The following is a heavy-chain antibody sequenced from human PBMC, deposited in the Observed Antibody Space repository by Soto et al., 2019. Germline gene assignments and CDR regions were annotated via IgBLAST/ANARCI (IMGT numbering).Heavy chain of an antibody. CDR2: IYYRGST. CDR3: ARAVVPAAIEENWFDP. D-gene: IGHD2-2*01. V-gene: IGHV4-31*03. Sequence: SETLSLTCTVSGGSISSGGYYWSWIRQHPGKGLEWIGYIYYRGSTYYNPSLKSRVTISVDTSKNQFSLKLSSVTAADTAVYYCARAVVPAAIEENWFDPWGQGTLVTVSS. CDR1: GGSISSGGYY. J-gene: IGHJ5*02.